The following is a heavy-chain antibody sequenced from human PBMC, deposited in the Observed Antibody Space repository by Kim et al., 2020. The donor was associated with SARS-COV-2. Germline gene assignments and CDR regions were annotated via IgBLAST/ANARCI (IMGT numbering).Heavy chain of an antibody. V-gene: IGHV4-34*01. CDR3: ARGRVTFGGVIVR. Sequence: SETLSLTCAVYGGSFSGYYWSWIRQPPGKGLEWIGEINHSGSTNYNPSLKSRVTISVDTSKNQFSLKLSSVTAADTAVYYCARGRVTFGGVIVRWGQGTL. CDR1: GGSFSGYY. CDR2: INHSGST. J-gene: IGHJ4*02. D-gene: IGHD3-16*01.